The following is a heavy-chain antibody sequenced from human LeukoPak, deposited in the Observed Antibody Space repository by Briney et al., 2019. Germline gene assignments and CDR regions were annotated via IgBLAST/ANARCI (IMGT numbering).Heavy chain of an antibody. V-gene: IGHV3-74*01. CDR3: ARELVVRAGDYFDY. J-gene: IGHJ4*02. D-gene: IGHD2-2*01. CDR1: GFTLSNHW. Sequence: GGSLRLSCAASGFTLSNHWMHWVRQAPGKGLVWVSRINSDGSSTRHADSVKGRFTISRDNAKNTLYLQMNSLRAEDTAVYYCARELVVRAGDYFDYWGRGTLVTVSS. CDR2: INSDGSST.